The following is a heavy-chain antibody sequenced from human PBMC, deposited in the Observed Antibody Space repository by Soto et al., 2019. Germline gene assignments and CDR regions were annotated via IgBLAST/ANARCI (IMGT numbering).Heavy chain of an antibody. J-gene: IGHJ4*02. CDR3: AREYTETVDGPTPYYFDY. Sequence: SETLSLTCGVSGDSISIYYWSWIRQSAGKGLEWIGRIYISGDTNYNPSLKSRVSMSVDTSKNQLSLKLSSVTAADTAVYYCAREYTETVDGPTPYYFDYWGQGTPVTVSS. CDR2: IYISGDT. V-gene: IGHV4-4*07. D-gene: IGHD6-19*01. CDR1: GDSISIYY.